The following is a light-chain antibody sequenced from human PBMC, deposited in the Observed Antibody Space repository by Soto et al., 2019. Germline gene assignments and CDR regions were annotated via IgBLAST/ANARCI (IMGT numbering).Light chain of an antibody. CDR2: DNN. CDR1: SSNIGAGYH. J-gene: IGLJ1*01. V-gene: IGLV1-40*01. Sequence: QSVLTQPPSVSGAPGQRVTISCTGGSSNIGAGYHVHWYQQLPSTAPKLLIFDNNNRPSGVPDRFSGSKSGTSASMAITGLQAEDEADYYCLSYDSSLSAYVFGTGTKVTVL. CDR3: LSYDSSLSAYV.